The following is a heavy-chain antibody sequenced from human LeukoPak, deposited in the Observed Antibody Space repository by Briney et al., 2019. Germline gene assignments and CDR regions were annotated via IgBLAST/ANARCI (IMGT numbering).Heavy chain of an antibody. CDR2: INPNSGGT. CDR3: ARRVYSSGLRLSYADY. CDR1: GYTFTGYY. V-gene: IGHV1-2*02. D-gene: IGHD6-19*01. J-gene: IGHJ4*02. Sequence: ASVKVSCKASGYTFTGYYMHWVRQAPGQGLEWMGWINPNSGGTNYALKFQGRVTMTRDTSISTAYMELSRLRSDDTAVYYCARRVYSSGLRLSYADYWGQGTLVTVSS.